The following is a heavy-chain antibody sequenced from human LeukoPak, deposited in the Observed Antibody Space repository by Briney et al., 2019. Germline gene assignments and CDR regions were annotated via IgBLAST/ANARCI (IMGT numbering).Heavy chain of an antibody. Sequence: ASVKVSCKASGYTFTGYYMHWVRQAPGQGLEWMGWTNPNSGGTNYAQKFQGRVTMTRDTSISTVYMELSSLRSEDTAVYYCARAHLAVWFGELCLDYWGQGTLVTVSS. CDR3: ARAHLAVWFGELCLDY. D-gene: IGHD3-10*01. CDR1: GYTFTGYY. V-gene: IGHV1-2*02. J-gene: IGHJ4*02. CDR2: TNPNSGGT.